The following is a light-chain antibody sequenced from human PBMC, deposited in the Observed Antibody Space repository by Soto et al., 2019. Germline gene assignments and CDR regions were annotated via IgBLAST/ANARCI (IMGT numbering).Light chain of an antibody. Sequence: QSSLTQPASVSGSPGQSITISCSGTRSDIGSYNYVAWYQQFPGKTPKILIYGVSNRPSGVSSRFSGSKSGNTASLTISGLQAEHEADYYCISYTGSSTSYVFGSGTKV. V-gene: IGLV2-14*01. CDR1: RSDIGSYNY. CDR3: ISYTGSSTSYV. CDR2: GVS. J-gene: IGLJ1*01.